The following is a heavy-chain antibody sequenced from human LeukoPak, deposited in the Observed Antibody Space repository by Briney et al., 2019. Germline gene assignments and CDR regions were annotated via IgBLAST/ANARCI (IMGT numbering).Heavy chain of an antibody. J-gene: IGHJ4*02. CDR1: GFSFSTHW. CDR2: INSDGSAT. Sequence: HPGVSLRLSCAASGFSFSTHWTHWVRQAPGKGLVYVAQINSDGSATAYADSVKGRFTISRDNAKNTLYLEMSSLRAEDTAVYYCGSLTVVARDHWGQGTLVTVSS. D-gene: IGHD3-22*01. CDR3: GSLTVVARDH. V-gene: IGHV3-74*01.